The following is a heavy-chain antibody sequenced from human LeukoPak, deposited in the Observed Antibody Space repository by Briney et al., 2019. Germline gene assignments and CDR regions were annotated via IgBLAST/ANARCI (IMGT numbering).Heavy chain of an antibody. CDR3: ARYNLGGYSLNY. V-gene: IGHV4-38-2*02. CDR1: GYSISSGYY. D-gene: IGHD5-18*01. J-gene: IGHJ4*02. Sequence: PSETLSLTCTVSGYSISSGYYWGWLRQPPGKGLEWIGSIYHSGSTYYNPSLKSRVTISVDTSKNQFSLKLSSVTAADTAVYYCARYNLGGYSLNYWGQGTLVTVSS. CDR2: IYHSGST.